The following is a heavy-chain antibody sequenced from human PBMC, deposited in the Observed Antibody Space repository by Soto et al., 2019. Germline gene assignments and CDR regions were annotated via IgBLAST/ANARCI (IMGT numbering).Heavy chain of an antibody. J-gene: IGHJ2*01. Sequence: QVQVVQSGAEVKKPGASVKVACKASGYSFDTFGMSWVRQAPGQGLEWMGWISIEKGDTNSAQKFQDRVTMTTDTSTSTAYMELRSLTSYDTAVYYCARCYCRVGSCFTCWHFDLWGRGTLVTVSS. D-gene: IGHD2-15*01. CDR2: ISIEKGDT. CDR3: ARCYCRVGSCFTCWHFDL. CDR1: GYSFDTFG. V-gene: IGHV1-18*01.